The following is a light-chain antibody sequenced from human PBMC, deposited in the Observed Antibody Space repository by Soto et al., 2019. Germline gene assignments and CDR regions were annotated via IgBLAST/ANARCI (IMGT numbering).Light chain of an antibody. CDR1: QIISTW. J-gene: IGKJ1*01. V-gene: IGKV1-5*03. CDR2: KTS. CDR3: QHYNTDSQT. Sequence: DIQMTQSPSTLSACVGARVTITCRASQIISTWLAWYQQNPGKAPKPLIYKTSTVDSWFPSRFSGRGSGTEFALTISSLQPDDFATYYCQHYNTDSQTFGQATKVDIK.